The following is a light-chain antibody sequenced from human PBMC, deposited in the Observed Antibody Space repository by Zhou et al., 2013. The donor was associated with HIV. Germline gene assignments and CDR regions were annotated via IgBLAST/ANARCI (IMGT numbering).Light chain of an antibody. Sequence: EIMLTQSPDTLSLSPGERATLSCRASQTISSFYLAWYQQKFGQAPRLLIYAASSRATGIPDRFSGSGSGTDFTLTISSLEPEDFAVYYCQHYGNSPLLIFGGGTKVEIK. CDR3: QHYGNSPLLI. J-gene: IGKJ4*01. V-gene: IGKV3-20*01. CDR1: QTISSFY. CDR2: AAS.